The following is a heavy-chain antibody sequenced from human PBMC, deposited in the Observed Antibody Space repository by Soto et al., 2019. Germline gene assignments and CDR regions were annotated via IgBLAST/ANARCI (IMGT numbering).Heavy chain of an antibody. CDR3: AKSGAYYGSGSYPDYYYYMDV. D-gene: IGHD3-10*01. CDR1: GFTFSSYG. Sequence: GGSLRLSCAASGFTFSSYGMHWVRQAPGKGLEWVAVISYDGSNKYYADSVKGRFTISRDNSKNTLYLQMNSLRAEDTAVYYCAKSGAYYGSGSYPDYYYYMDVWGKGTTVTVSS. V-gene: IGHV3-30*18. J-gene: IGHJ6*03. CDR2: ISYDGSNK.